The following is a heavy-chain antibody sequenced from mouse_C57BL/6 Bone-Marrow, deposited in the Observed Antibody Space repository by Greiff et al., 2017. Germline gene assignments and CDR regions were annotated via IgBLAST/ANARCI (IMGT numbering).Heavy chain of an antibody. CDR2: ISSGGSYT. J-gene: IGHJ4*01. D-gene: IGHD3-2*02. CDR1: GFTFSSYG. V-gene: IGHV5-6*01. Sequence: EVMLVESGGDLVKPGGSLKLSCAASGFTFSSYGMSWVRQTPDKRLEWVATISSGGSYTYYPDSVKGRFTISRDNAKNTLYLQMSSLKSEDTAMYYCARQDSSDAMDYWGQGTSVTVSS. CDR3: ARQDSSDAMDY.